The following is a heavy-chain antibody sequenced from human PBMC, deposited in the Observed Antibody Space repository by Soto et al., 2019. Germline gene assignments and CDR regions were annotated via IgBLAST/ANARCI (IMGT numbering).Heavy chain of an antibody. CDR3: AKGSVAGLDWFDP. D-gene: IGHD6-19*01. CDR2: ISGSGGST. J-gene: IGHJ5*02. CDR1: GFTFSSYA. Sequence: LRLSCAASGFTFSSYAMSWVRQAPGEGLEWVSAISGSGGSTYYADSVKGRFTISRDNSKNTLYLQMSSLRAEDTAVYYCAKGSVAGLDWFDPWGQGTLVTVSS. V-gene: IGHV3-23*01.